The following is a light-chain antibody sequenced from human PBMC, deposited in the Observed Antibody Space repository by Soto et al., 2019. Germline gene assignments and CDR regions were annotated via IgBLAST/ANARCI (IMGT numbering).Light chain of an antibody. CDR3: QQRNSLPTIT. CDR1: QTVTRNY. V-gene: IGKV3D-20*02. Sequence: EIVLTQSPGTLSLSPGERATLSCRASQTVTRNYLAWYQQKPGQPPRLLIYGAFNRAAGIPARFSGSGSGTDFTLTISSLEPEDSAVYYCQQRNSLPTITSEQG. CDR2: GAF. J-gene: IGKJ5*01.